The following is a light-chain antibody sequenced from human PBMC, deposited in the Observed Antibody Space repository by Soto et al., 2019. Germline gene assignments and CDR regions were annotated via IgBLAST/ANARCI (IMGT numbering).Light chain of an antibody. CDR1: QSVSNNY. J-gene: IGKJ1*01. CDR3: QQYSASPRT. CDR2: GAS. Sequence: ESVLTQSPGTLSLSPGERATLSCRASQSVSNNYLAWYQQKPGQAPRLLIYGASSRATGIPDRFSASGTGTDFTLTISRLEPEDFAVYYCQQYSASPRTFGQRTKVDIK. V-gene: IGKV3-20*01.